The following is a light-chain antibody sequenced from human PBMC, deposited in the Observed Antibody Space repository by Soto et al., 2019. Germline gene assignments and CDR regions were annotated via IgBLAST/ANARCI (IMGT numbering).Light chain of an antibody. Sequence: DIHRTQSPTTLSAAVGDSVTITFRASQSISRWLAWYQQKPGKAPKLLIHDATSLESGVPSRFSGSGSGTEFTLTISSLQPDDFATYYCQQYSSYWTFAQGTKVAIK. CDR3: QQYSSYWT. CDR2: DAT. CDR1: QSISRW. J-gene: IGKJ1*01. V-gene: IGKV1-5*01.